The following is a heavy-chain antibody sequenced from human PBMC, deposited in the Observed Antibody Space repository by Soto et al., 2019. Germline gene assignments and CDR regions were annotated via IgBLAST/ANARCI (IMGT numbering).Heavy chain of an antibody. CDR1: GYTFTSHD. CDR3: ARWDYGDYARFDY. J-gene: IGHJ4*02. V-gene: IGHV1-8*01. D-gene: IGHD4-17*01. CDR2: MNPNSGNT. Sequence: ASVKVSCKASGYTFTSHDINWVRQATGQGLERMGWMNPNSGNTGCAQKFQGRVTMTRNTSISTAYMELSSLRSEDTAVYYCARWDYGDYARFDYWGQGTLVTVSS.